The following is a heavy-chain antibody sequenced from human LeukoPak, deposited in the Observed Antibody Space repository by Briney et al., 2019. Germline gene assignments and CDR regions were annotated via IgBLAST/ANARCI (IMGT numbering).Heavy chain of an antibody. CDR1: GGSISSYY. V-gene: IGHV4-59*01. D-gene: IGHD2-8*01. J-gene: IGHJ5*02. Sequence: SETLSLTCTVSGGSISSYYWSCIRQPPGKGLEWIGYIYYSGSTNYNPSLKSRVTISVDTSKNQFSLKLSSVTAADTAVYYCARAGLYYAPPITGWFDPWGQGTLVTVSS. CDR2: IYYSGST. CDR3: ARAGLYYAPPITGWFDP.